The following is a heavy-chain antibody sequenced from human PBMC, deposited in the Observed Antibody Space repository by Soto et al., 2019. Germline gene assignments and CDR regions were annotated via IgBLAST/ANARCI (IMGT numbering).Heavy chain of an antibody. CDR2: TIYRSGWSN. D-gene: IGHD6-13*01. J-gene: IGHJ3*01. V-gene: IGHV6-1*01. CDR1: GDTLFTNGVA. CDR3: ARGRHSTFDF. Sequence: QVQLQQSGPGLVKPSQTLSLTCAISGDTLFTNGVAWNWIRLSPSRGLEWLGRTIYRSGWSNDYVTSLQGPITIYPDTSKTQFSLQLTSVTPEDTAVYFCARGRHSTFDFWGQGTVVTVSS.